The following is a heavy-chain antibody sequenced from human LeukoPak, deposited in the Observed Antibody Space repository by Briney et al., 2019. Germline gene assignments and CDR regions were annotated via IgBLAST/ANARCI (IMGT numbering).Heavy chain of an antibody. CDR3: AKGSGWYV. CDR1: GFTFSSSS. D-gene: IGHD6-19*01. Sequence: PGGSLRLSCAASGFTFSSSSMSWVRQAPGKGLEWVSVISGSGGSTDYADSVKGRFTISRDNSKNTLYLQINSLRAEDTAVYYCAKGSGWYVWGQGTPVTVSS. J-gene: IGHJ4*02. V-gene: IGHV3-23*01. CDR2: ISGSGGST.